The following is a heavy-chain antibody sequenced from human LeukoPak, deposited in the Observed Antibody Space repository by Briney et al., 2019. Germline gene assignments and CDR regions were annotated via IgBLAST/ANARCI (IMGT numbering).Heavy chain of an antibody. V-gene: IGHV3-74*03. Sequence: GGSLRLSCTASGSTLSAYWMSWVRQAPGKGLVWVARSKYDGTTTTYADSVKGRLTISRDNAKNSLYLQMNSLRAEDTAVYYCARDPTPRYCSGGSCYTHYGMDVWGQGTTVTVSS. CDR1: GSTLSAYW. CDR3: ARDPTPRYCSGGSCYTHYGMDV. CDR2: SKYDGTTT. D-gene: IGHD2-15*01. J-gene: IGHJ6*02.